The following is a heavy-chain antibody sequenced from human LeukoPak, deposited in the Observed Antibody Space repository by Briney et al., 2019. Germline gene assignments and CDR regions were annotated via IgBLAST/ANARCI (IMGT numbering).Heavy chain of an antibody. CDR2: IKSDGRST. D-gene: IGHD4-17*01. Sequence: GSLRLSCAASGFTFSSYWMHWVRQAPGKGLVWVSRIKSDGRSTSYADSVKGRFTISRDNAKNTLYLQMNSLRAEDTAVYYCARDTDYGDYGDFQHWGQGTLVTVSS. J-gene: IGHJ1*01. CDR1: GFTFSSYW. V-gene: IGHV3-74*01. CDR3: ARDTDYGDYGDFQH.